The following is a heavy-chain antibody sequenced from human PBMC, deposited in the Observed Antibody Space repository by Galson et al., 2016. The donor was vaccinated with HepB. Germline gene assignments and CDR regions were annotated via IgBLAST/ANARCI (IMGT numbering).Heavy chain of an antibody. CDR3: VAGNGWLVF. CDR2: VFYTGKT. D-gene: IGHD6-19*01. J-gene: IGHJ4*02. Sequence: SETLSLTCTVSGGSITGYYWSWIRQPPGKGLESIGYVFYTGKTNYNPSLQSRVTMSVDTSKSHFSLKLSSVTADDTAVYYFVAGNGWLVFWSQGTLVTVP. V-gene: IGHV4-59*01. CDR1: GGSITGYY.